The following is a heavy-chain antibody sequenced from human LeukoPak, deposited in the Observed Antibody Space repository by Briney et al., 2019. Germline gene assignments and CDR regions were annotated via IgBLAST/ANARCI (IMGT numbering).Heavy chain of an antibody. Sequence: PSETLSLTCTVSGGSISHYYWSWIRQPPGKGLEWIGYVSNSGTTNYRPSLRSRVTVSVDTSQNHVSLELTSMTAADTGLYYCARHHSSAYPFDYWGQGTLVTVSS. CDR3: ARHHSSAYPFDY. CDR1: GGSISHYY. D-gene: IGHD3-22*01. J-gene: IGHJ4*02. CDR2: VSNSGTT. V-gene: IGHV4-59*08.